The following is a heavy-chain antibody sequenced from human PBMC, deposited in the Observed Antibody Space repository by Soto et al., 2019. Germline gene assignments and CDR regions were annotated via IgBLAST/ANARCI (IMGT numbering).Heavy chain of an antibody. Sequence: QVLLVETGGGVVQPGSSLRLSCAASGFSFTGHGMHWVRQAPGKGLEWVALIYYDGSDEYYADSVKGRFSISRDNSKNMVYLQMNNLRIEDTSVYYCERDRGPPPYNIWPVPGTYFDFWGQGTLVTVSS. CDR3: ERDRGPPPYNIWPVPGTYFDF. CDR2: IYYDGSDE. D-gene: IGHD3-9*01. V-gene: IGHV3-33*01. CDR1: GFSFTGHG. J-gene: IGHJ4*02.